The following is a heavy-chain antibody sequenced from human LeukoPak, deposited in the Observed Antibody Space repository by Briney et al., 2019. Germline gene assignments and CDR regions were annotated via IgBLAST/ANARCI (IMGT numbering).Heavy chain of an antibody. J-gene: IGHJ4*02. CDR1: GFTVSSDY. Sequence: GGSLRLSCAASGFTVSSDYVSWVRQAPGKGLAWLSVIYSGGSTYYADSVKGRFTISRDNSKNTVYLQMSSLRVEDTAVYYCTRGGSVPATRSFDYWGQGTLVTVSS. D-gene: IGHD6-19*01. CDR2: IYSGGST. CDR3: TRGGSVPATRSFDY. V-gene: IGHV3-66*01.